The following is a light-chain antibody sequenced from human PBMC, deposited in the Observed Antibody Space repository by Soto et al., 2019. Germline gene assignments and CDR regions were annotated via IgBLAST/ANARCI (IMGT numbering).Light chain of an antibody. CDR1: SSDVGGYNY. CDR3: TSYTSSSTGV. Sequence: QSAVTQPASVSGSPGQSITISCTGTSSDVGGYNYVSWYQQHPGKAPKLMIYDVSNRPSGVSNRFSGSKSGNTASLTISGLQAEDEADYYCTSYTSSSTGVFRTGNKAPVL. J-gene: IGLJ1*01. V-gene: IGLV2-14*01. CDR2: DVS.